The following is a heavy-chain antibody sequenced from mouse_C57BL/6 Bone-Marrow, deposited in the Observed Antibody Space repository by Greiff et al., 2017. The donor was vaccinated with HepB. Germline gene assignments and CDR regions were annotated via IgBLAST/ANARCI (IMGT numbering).Heavy chain of an antibody. D-gene: IGHD3-2*02. CDR2: ITHSGET. V-gene: IGHV12-3*01. J-gene: IGHJ2*01. CDR3: AGALDSSGYLY. Sequence: ESGPGLVKPSPSLFLTCSITGFPITSGYYWIWIRQSPGKPLEWMGYITHSGETFYNPSLQSPISITRETSKNQFFLQLNSVTTEDTAMYYCAGALDSSGYLYWGQGTTLTVSS. CDR1: GFPITSGYY.